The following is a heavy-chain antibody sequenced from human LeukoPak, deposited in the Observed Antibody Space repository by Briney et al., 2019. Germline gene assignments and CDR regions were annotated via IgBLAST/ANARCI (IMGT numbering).Heavy chain of an antibody. D-gene: IGHD3-10*01. CDR1: GGSISSYY. J-gene: IGHJ5*02. CDR2: IYTSGST. Sequence: SETLSLTCTVSGGSISSYYWSWIRQPAGKGLEWIGRIYTSGSTNYNPSLKSRVTMSVDTSKNQFSLKLSSVTAADPAVYYCAREPVGSGSYFFPQFDPWGQGTLVTVSS. V-gene: IGHV4-4*07. CDR3: AREPVGSGSYFFPQFDP.